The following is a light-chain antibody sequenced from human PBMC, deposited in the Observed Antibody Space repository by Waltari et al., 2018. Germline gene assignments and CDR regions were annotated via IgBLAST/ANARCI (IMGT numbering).Light chain of an antibody. CDR3: GTWDSSLSGAV. J-gene: IGLJ7*01. Sequence: QSVLTQPPSVSAAPGQRVTISCSGGSSTAGKNYISWYRQLPGTAPQLLIFEDSERPSGIPGRFSGSKSGTSATLDITGLQSGDEADYYCGTWDSSLSGAVFGGGTHLTVL. CDR2: EDS. V-gene: IGLV1-51*02. CDR1: SSTAGKNY.